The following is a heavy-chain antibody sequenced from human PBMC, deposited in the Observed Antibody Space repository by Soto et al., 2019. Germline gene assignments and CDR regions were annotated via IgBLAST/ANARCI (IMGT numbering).Heavy chain of an antibody. D-gene: IGHD3-10*01. CDR2: INPNTGIT. CDR3: ARDGPSMVRGYGMDV. V-gene: IGHV1-2*04. CDR1: GGTFSSYT. Sequence: ASVKVSCKASGGTFSSYTISWVRQAPGQGLEWMGRINPNTGITNYAQKFQGWVTMTRDTSISTAYMELSRLRSDDTAVYYCARDGPSMVRGYGMDVWGQGTTVTVS. J-gene: IGHJ6*02.